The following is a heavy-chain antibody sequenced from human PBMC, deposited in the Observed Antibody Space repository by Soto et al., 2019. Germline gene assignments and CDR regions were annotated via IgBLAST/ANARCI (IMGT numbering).Heavy chain of an antibody. V-gene: IGHV3-33*01. Sequence: PWGSLRLSCAASGFKFRNYAIHWVRQAPGKGLEWLAVIWFDGSKKYYADSVKGRFTISRDNSKNTVYLDMNSLTADDSGVFYCARAHTMMILDRFDPWGQGTLVTVSS. J-gene: IGHJ5*01. CDR2: IWFDGSKK. CDR3: ARAHTMMILDRFDP. D-gene: IGHD3-22*01. CDR1: GFKFRNYA.